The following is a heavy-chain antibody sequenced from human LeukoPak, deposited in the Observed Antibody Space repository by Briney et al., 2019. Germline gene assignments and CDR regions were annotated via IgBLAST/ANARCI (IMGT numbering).Heavy chain of an antibody. CDR1: GGSISSYY. J-gene: IGHJ4*02. V-gene: IGHV4-34*01. CDR3: ARVADGSSSFDY. CDR2: INHSGST. Sequence: SETLSLTCTVSGGSISSYYWSWIRQPPGKGLEWIGEINHSGSTNYNPSLKSRVTISVDTSKNQFSLKLSSVTAADTAVYYCARVADGSSSFDYWGQGTLVTVSS. D-gene: IGHD6-6*01.